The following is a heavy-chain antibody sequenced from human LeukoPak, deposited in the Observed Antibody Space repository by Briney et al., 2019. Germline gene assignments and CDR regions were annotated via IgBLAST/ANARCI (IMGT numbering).Heavy chain of an antibody. CDR3: ARDVELLWFGESQYFDY. V-gene: IGHV3-21*01. J-gene: IGHJ4*02. CDR1: GFSFSNFA. D-gene: IGHD3-10*01. Sequence: GGSLRLSCAASGFSFSNFAIHWVRQAPGKGLEWVSSISTSSRYIYYADSVKGRFTISRDNAKNSLYLQMNSLRAEDTAVYYCARDVELLWFGESQYFDYWGQGTLVTVSS. CDR2: ISTSSRYI.